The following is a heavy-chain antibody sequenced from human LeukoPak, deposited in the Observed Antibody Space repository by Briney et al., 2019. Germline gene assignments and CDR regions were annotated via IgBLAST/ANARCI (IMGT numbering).Heavy chain of an antibody. D-gene: IGHD2-2*01. CDR3: ARDPYVVVVPVATDY. Sequence: PGGSLRLSCAASGFTFSSYSMNWVRRAPGKGLEWVSSISSSSSTIYYADSVKGRFTISRDNAKNSLYLQMNSLRAEDTAVYYCARDPYVVVVPVATDYWGQGTLVTVSS. CDR1: GFTFSSYS. CDR2: ISSSSSTI. V-gene: IGHV3-48*01. J-gene: IGHJ4*02.